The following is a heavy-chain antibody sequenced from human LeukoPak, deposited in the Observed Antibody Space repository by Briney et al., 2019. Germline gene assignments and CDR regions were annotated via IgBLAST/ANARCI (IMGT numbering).Heavy chain of an antibody. CDR1: GFIFRNYA. Sequence: GGSLRLSCGASGFIFRNYAMSWVRQAPGKGLEWVSVICANDGNTYYADAVKGRFTISRDNSKDTLYLQMDSLRAEDTAVYYCAKGSGSSCYSPCDYWGQGILVTVSS. V-gene: IGHV3-23*01. D-gene: IGHD2-15*01. CDR2: ICANDGNT. CDR3: AKGSGSSCYSPCDY. J-gene: IGHJ4*02.